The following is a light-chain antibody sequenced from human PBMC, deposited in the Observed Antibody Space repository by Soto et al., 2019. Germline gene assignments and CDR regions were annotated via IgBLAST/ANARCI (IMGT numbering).Light chain of an antibody. J-gene: IGKJ1*01. CDR3: QQFNSWPRT. Sequence: EIVLAQSPSTLSVSPVERATGSCRPSQSVRSNLAWYQQRPGQAPRLLIYAASTRATGVPARFSGSGSGTEFTLTISSLQSEDFAVYYCQQFNSWPRTFGQGTKVDIK. CDR2: AAS. CDR1: QSVRSN. V-gene: IGKV3-15*01.